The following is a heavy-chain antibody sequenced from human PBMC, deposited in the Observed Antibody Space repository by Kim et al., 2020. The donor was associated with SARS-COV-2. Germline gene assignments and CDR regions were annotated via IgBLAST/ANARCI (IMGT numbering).Heavy chain of an antibody. CDR1: GFTINGHW. Sequence: GVSLRLSCAASGFTINGHWMHWVRQEPGKGLVWVSCINSDGSVATYADSVKGRFTISRDNARNTLYLQMNSLRAEDTAVYYCAALNIDWGQGTLVTVSS. CDR3: AALNID. CDR2: INSDGSVA. V-gene: IGHV3-74*03. D-gene: IGHD2-15*01. J-gene: IGHJ4*02.